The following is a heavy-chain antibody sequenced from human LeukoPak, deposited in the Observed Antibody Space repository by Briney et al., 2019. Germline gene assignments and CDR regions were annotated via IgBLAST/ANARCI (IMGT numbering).Heavy chain of an antibody. D-gene: IGHD5-12*01. CDR2: INSDSSTI. Sequence: GGSLRLSCAASGFTFSSYSMSWVRQAPGKGLEWVSYINSDSSTIYYADSVKGRFTISRDNAENSLYLQMVSLRAEDTAVYYCSSTWLPFDCWGQGTLVTVST. V-gene: IGHV3-48*04. CDR1: GFTFSSYS. CDR3: SSTWLPFDC. J-gene: IGHJ4*02.